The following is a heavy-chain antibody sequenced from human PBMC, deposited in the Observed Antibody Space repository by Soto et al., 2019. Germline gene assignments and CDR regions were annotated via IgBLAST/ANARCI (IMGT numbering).Heavy chain of an antibody. V-gene: IGHV4-34*01. Sequence: QLQLQQWGAGLLKPSETLSLTCAVYGGSFNGFYWTWIRRSPGKGLEWIGEISHDGITNYNSSLKSRLTISVDTPKNQFSLRLNSGTAADTAVYYCASGPAIYTPYMADYWGQGTLVIVSS. CDR1: GGSFNGFY. CDR2: ISHDGIT. D-gene: IGHD2-15*01. CDR3: ASGPAIYTPYMADY. J-gene: IGHJ4*02.